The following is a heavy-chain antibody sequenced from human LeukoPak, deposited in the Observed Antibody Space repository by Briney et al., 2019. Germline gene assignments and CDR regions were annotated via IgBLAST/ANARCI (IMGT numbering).Heavy chain of an antibody. CDR1: GSPISSYY. J-gene: IGHJ4*02. Sequence: SETLSLTCTVSGSPISSYYWSWIRQPPGKGLEWIGYIYYSGSTNHNPSLKGRVTISVDTSKNQFSLKLSSVTAADTAVYYCASGSGYYYYFDYWGQGTLVTVSS. CDR2: IYYSGST. V-gene: IGHV4-59*01. CDR3: ASGSGYYYYFDY. D-gene: IGHD3-3*01.